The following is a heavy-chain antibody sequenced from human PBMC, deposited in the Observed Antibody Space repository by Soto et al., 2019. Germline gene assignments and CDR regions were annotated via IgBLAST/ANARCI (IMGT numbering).Heavy chain of an antibody. J-gene: IGHJ5*02. CDR2: IIPIFGTA. Sequence: GASVKVSCKASGGTFSSYAISWVRQAPGQGLEWMGGIIPIFGTANYAQKFQGRVTITADESTSTAYKELSSLRSEATAVYYCARGSYGDYAYNWFDPWGQGTLVTVSS. D-gene: IGHD4-17*01. CDR1: GGTFSSYA. V-gene: IGHV1-69*13. CDR3: ARGSYGDYAYNWFDP.